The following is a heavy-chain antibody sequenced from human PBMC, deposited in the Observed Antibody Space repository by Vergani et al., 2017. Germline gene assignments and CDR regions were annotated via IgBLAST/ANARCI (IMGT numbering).Heavy chain of an antibody. CDR3: ARERIAAVDYYYYGMDV. Sequence: QVQLVQSGAEVKKPGASVKVSCKASGYTFTSYGISWVRQAPGQGLEWMGWISAYNGNTNYAQKLQGRVTMTTDTSTSTAYMELRSLRSEDTAVYYCARERIAAVDYYYYGMDVWGQGTTVTVSS. CDR2: ISAYNGNT. D-gene: IGHD6-13*01. V-gene: IGHV1-18*01. CDR1: GYTFTSYG. J-gene: IGHJ6*02.